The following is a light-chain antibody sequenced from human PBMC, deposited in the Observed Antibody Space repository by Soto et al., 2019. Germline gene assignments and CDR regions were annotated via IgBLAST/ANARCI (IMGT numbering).Light chain of an antibody. CDR2: DAS. J-gene: IGKJ3*01. V-gene: IGKV3-11*01. Sequence: EIVLTQSPATLSLSPGERATLSCRASQSVSSYLAWYQQKPGQAPRLLIYDASNRATGIPARFSGSGSGTDFTLTISSLEPEAFAVYYCQQRSNWPPIFTCGPGTKVDIK. CDR1: QSVSSY. CDR3: QQRSNWPPIFT.